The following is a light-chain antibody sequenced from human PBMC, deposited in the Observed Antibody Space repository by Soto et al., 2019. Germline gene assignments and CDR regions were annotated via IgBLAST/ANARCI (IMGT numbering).Light chain of an antibody. CDR3: CSYAGYTTYV. CDR2: EAT. J-gene: IGLJ1*01. V-gene: IGLV2-23*01. Sequence: QSALIQPASVSGSPRQSITISCTGTSRDTGTYDLVSWYQQHPGKVPKLIIYEATKRPSGVSSRFSGSKSGTTASLTISGLQAEDEADYYCCSYAGYTTYVFGSGTKLTVL. CDR1: SRDTGTYDL.